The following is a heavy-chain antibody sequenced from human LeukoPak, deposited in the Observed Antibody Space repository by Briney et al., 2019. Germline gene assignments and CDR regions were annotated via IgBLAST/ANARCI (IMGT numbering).Heavy chain of an antibody. D-gene: IGHD4-17*01. CDR2: IWNDGSHQ. V-gene: IGHV3-33*01. J-gene: IGHJ4*02. Sequence: PGRSLRLSCSASGFSFSSYGMHWVRQAPGKGLEWVAVIWNDGSHQYYADSEKGRFTISRDNSRNTVYLQMNRLRVDDTAVYYCARDATEYGDSHFDWWGQGTLDTVSS. CDR3: ARDATEYGDSHFDW. CDR1: GFSFSSYG.